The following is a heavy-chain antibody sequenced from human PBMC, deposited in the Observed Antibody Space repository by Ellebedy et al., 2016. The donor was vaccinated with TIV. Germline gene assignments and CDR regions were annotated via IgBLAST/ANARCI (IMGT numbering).Heavy chain of an antibody. CDR3: AKPFVGHCISTICYVFDD. CDR2: FSYDGNIE. D-gene: IGHD2-2*01. J-gene: IGHJ4*02. CDR1: GFTFSSYS. V-gene: IGHV3-30*18. Sequence: PGGSLRLSCAASGFTFSSYSMHWVRQAPGKGLEWVASFSYDGNIEYYGESVKGRFTISRDTSKKTLYLHMNGLRAEDTAVYYCAKPFVGHCISTICYVFDDWGQGTLVTVSS.